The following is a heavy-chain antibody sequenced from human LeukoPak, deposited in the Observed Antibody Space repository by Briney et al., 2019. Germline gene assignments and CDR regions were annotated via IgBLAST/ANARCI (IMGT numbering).Heavy chain of an antibody. CDR1: GFTFSSYW. J-gene: IGHJ6*02. CDR3: ARDRPSPLYYYDSSGYYYPPHYYYYYGMDV. Sequence: GGSLRLSCAASGFTFSSYWMSWVRQAPGKGLEWVANIKQDGSEKYYVDSVKGRFTISRDNAKNSLYLQMNSLRAEDTAVYYCARDRPSPLYYYDSSGYYYPPHYYYYYGMDVWGQGTTVTVSS. D-gene: IGHD3-22*01. V-gene: IGHV3-7*01. CDR2: IKQDGSEK.